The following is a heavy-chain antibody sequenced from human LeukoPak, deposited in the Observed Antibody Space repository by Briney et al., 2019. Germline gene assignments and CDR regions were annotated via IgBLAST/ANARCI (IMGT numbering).Heavy chain of an antibody. V-gene: IGHV4-4*07. CDR1: GGSIRNYF. J-gene: IGHJ3*02. CDR2: IYTSGSI. Sequence: PSETLSLTCSVSGGSIRNYFWSWIRQPAGKGLEWIGRIYTSGSIDYKPSLRSRVTMSVDTSRNQFSLKLTSVTAADTAVYYCARGAPKEIQLWLRLRGVAFDIWGQGTMVTVSS. CDR3: ARGAPKEIQLWLRLRGVAFDI. D-gene: IGHD5-18*01.